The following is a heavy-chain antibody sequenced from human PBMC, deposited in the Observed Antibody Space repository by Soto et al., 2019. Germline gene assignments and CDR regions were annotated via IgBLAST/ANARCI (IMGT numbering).Heavy chain of an antibody. CDR1: GYTFTSYG. D-gene: IGHD2-21*01. CDR2: VSAYNGNT. Sequence: VASVKVSCKASGYTFTSYGISWVRQAPGQGLEWMGWVSAYNGNTNYAQKLQGRVTMTTDTSTSTAYMELSSLRSEDTAVYYCASCLGKNYFFLSYYSPGWPYDFPGQG. J-gene: IGHJ3*01. V-gene: IGHV1-18*01. CDR3: ASCLGKNYFFLSYYSPGWPYDF.